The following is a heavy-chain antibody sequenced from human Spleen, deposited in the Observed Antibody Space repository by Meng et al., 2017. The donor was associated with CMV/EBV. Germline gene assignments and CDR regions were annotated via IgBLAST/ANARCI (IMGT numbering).Heavy chain of an antibody. CDR2: INLDSGAT. Sequence: KASGFTCSDYYMHWLRQAPGQGLEWMAWINLDSGATNYPQRFQGRVTLTRDSSITTAYMDLSRLTADDTAVYYCARDSAILAGTYFDYWGQGSLVTVSS. V-gene: IGHV1-2*02. CDR3: ARDSAILAGTYFDY. D-gene: IGHD6-19*01. J-gene: IGHJ4*02. CDR1: GFTCSDYY.